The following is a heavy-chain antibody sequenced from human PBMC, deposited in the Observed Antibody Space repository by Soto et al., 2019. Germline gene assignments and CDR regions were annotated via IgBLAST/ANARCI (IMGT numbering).Heavy chain of an antibody. CDR2: ISAYNGNT. CDR3: ASKYCSSTSCYTGPYYYGMDV. Sequence: QVQLVQSGAEVKKPGASVKVSCKASGYTFTSYGISWVRQAPGHGLEWMGWISAYNGNTNYAQKLQGRVTMTTDTSTSTAYMELRSLRSDDTAVYYCASKYCSSTSCYTGPYYYGMDVWGQGTTVTVSS. J-gene: IGHJ6*02. V-gene: IGHV1-18*04. D-gene: IGHD2-2*02. CDR1: GYTFTSYG.